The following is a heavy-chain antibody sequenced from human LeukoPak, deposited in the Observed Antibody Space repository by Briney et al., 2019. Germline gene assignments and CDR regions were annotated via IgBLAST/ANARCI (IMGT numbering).Heavy chain of an antibody. D-gene: IGHD3-22*01. CDR1: GDSISSNIAV. J-gene: IGHJ4*02. CDR2: TYYRSKWYN. Sequence: SQTLSLTCAISGDSISSNIAVWNWIRQSPSRGLEWLGRTYYRSKWYNDHAVSVKSRITINPDTSKNQFSLQLNSVTPEDTAVYFCARDMYGYYYDTWGQGTLVTVSS. V-gene: IGHV6-1*01. CDR3: ARDMYGYYYDT.